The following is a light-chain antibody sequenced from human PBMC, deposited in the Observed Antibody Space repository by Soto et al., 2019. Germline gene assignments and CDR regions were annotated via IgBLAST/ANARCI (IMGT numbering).Light chain of an antibody. CDR1: QSVSSY. CDR2: DAS. Sequence: EIVLTQSPATLSLSPGERATLSCRASQSVSSYLAWYQQKPGQAPRLLIYDASNRATGIPARFSGSGSGTDFTLTISSLEPEDFATYYCQQYYNTPPTFGGGTKVDI. CDR3: QQYYNTPPT. V-gene: IGKV3-11*01. J-gene: IGKJ4*01.